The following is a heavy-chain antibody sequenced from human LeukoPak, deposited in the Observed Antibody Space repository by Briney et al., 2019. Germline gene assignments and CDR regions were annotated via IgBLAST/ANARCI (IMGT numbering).Heavy chain of an antibody. V-gene: IGHV3-7*03. J-gene: IGHJ6*02. CDR1: GVTFSSYW. D-gene: IGHD2-8*01. CDR2: INHNGNVN. Sequence: GGSLRLSCAASGVTFSSYWMNWARQAPGKGLEWVASINHNGNVNYYVDSVKGRFTISRDNAKNSLYLQMSNLRAEDTAVYFCARGCGLDVWGQGATVTVSS. CDR3: ARGCGLDV.